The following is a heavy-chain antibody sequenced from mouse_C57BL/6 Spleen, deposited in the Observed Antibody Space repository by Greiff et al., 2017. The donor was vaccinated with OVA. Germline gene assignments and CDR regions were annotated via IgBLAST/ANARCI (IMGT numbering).Heavy chain of an antibody. CDR1: GYTFTSYW. CDR2: IHPNSGST. V-gene: IGHV1-64*01. J-gene: IGHJ4*01. CDR3: ARSDPYYYAMDD. Sequence: QVQLQQSGAELVKPGASVKLSCKASGYTFTSYWMHWVKQRPGQGLEWIGMIHPNSGSTNYNEKFKSKATLTVDKSSITAYMQLSSLTSEDSAVYYCARSDPYYYAMDDWGQGTSVTVSS.